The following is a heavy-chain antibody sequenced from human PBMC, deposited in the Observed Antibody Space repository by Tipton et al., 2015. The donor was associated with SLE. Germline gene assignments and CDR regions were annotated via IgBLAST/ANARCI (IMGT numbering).Heavy chain of an antibody. Sequence: TLSLTCAVSGYSISSGYYWGWIRQPPGKGLEWIGSIYHSGSTYYNPSLKSRVTISVDTSKNQFSLKLSSVTAADTAVYYCARDLGYYDILTGYRPVGAFDIWGQGTMVTVSS. D-gene: IGHD3-9*01. CDR3: ARDLGYYDILTGYRPVGAFDI. CDR2: IYHSGST. CDR1: GYSISSGYY. V-gene: IGHV4-38-2*02. J-gene: IGHJ3*02.